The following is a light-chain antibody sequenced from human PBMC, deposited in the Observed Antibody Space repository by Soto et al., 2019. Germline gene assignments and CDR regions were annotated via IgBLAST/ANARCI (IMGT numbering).Light chain of an antibody. J-gene: IGKJ4*01. CDR1: QSVSSY. CDR3: QQRSNWPST. V-gene: IGKV3-11*01. CDR2: DAS. Sequence: EIVLTQSPATLSLSPGDRATLSCRASQSVSSYLAWYQQQPGQAPRLLIYDASTRATSIPARFSGSGSGTDFTLTITSLEPEDFAVYYCQQRSNWPSTFGGGTKVEIK.